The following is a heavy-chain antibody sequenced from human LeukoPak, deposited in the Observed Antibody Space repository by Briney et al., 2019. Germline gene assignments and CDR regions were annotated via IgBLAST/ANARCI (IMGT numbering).Heavy chain of an antibody. J-gene: IGHJ4*02. CDR1: GGSISSGDYY. D-gene: IGHD5-18*01. V-gene: IGHV4-30-4*01. CDR2: IYYSGST. Sequence: PSQTLSLTCTVSGGSISSGDYYWSWIRQPPGKGLEWIGYIYYSGSTYYNPSLKSRVTISVDTSKDQFSLKLSSVTAADTAVYYCARKSTTYSYGYPFDYWGQGTLVTVSS. CDR3: ARKSTTYSYGYPFDY.